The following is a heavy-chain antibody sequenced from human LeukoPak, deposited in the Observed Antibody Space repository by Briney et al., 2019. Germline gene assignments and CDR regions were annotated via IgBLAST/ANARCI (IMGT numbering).Heavy chain of an antibody. CDR3: ARVPTVTPANSFDY. J-gene: IGHJ4*02. CDR1: GGSISSGDYY. V-gene: IGHV4-30-4*08. Sequence: SQTLSLTCTVSGGSISSGDYYWSWIRQPPGKGLEWIGYIYYSGSTYYNPSLKSRVTISVDTSKNQFSLKLSSVTAADTAVYYCARVPTVTPANSFDYWGQGTLVTVSS. D-gene: IGHD4-17*01. CDR2: IYYSGST.